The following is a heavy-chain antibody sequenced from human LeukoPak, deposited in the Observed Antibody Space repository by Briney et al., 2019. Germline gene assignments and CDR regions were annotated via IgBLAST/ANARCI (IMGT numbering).Heavy chain of an antibody. CDR2: ISDSGGST. CDR1: GFSLSRYA. CDR3: EKCRGSSWSDYFDY. J-gene: IGHJ4*02. Sequence: PGGSLRLSCAVSGFSLSRYAMSWVRKAPGKGLEWVSAISDSGGSTYYAYSVKGRFTLSRDNSRNTLYLKMNTLRAEDTAVYYCEKCRGSSWSDYFDYWGQGPLVTVS. V-gene: IGHV3-23*01. D-gene: IGHD6-13*01.